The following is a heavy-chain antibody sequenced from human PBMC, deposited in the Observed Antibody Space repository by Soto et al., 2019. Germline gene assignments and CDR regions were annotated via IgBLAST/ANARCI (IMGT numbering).Heavy chain of an antibody. D-gene: IGHD5-12*01. J-gene: IGHJ4*02. Sequence: ETLSLTCTVSGGSINTFYWSWVRQPAGKGLEWIGRIFSSGSTSFNPSLESRVAMSVYTSKNHFSLNLSSVTAADMAVYYCAREGSYSAYNFAHGIQLWSFDFWGQGALVTVSS. V-gene: IGHV4-4*07. CDR1: GGSINTFY. CDR3: AREGSYSAYNFAHGIQLWSFDF. CDR2: IFSSGST.